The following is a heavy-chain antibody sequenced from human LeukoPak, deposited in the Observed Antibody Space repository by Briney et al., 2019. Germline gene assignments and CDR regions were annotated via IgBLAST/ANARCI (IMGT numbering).Heavy chain of an antibody. CDR3: ARTIAVAGTDY. CDR2: INPNSGGT. CDR1: GYTFTGYY. V-gene: IGHV1-2*02. D-gene: IGHD6-19*01. Sequence: ASVKVSCKASGYTFTGYYMHWVRQAPGQGLEWMGWINPNSGGTNYVQKFQGRVTMTRDTSISTAYMELSRLRSDDTAVYYCARTIAVAGTDYWGQGTLVTVSS. J-gene: IGHJ4*02.